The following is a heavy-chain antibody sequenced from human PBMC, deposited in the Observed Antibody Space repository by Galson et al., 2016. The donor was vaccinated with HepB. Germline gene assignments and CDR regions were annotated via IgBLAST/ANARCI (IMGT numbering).Heavy chain of an antibody. Sequence: SLRLSCAASGVTVSNNFMSWVRQAPGKGLVWVSHINSDGSNTNYADSVKGRFTISRDNAKNTLYLQMNSLRADDTAVYYCARGLGYYDAVDIWGQGTMVTVSS. CDR1: GVTVSNNF. CDR3: ARGLGYYDAVDI. J-gene: IGHJ3*02. V-gene: IGHV3-74*01. D-gene: IGHD3-22*01. CDR2: INSDGSNT.